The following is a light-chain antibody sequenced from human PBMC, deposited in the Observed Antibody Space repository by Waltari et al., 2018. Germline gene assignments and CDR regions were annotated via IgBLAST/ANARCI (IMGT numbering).Light chain of an antibody. CDR2: MKD. J-gene: IGLJ2*01. CDR1: APHLGREH. V-gene: IGLV1-47*01. Sequence: QSVLTQPASASGAPGPRFTISCSGSAPHLGREHVYWYRQPPGTAPKPLIYMKDQRPSGVPDRFSGSQSGTSASLAISGLRSEDEADYYCAAWDDSLSGRVMIGGGTKLTVL. CDR3: AAWDDSLSGRVM.